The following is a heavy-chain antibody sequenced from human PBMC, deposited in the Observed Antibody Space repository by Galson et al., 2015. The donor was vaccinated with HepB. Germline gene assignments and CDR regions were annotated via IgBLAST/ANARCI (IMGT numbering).Heavy chain of an antibody. CDR2: INPNSGGT. CDR3: ARQTTTTVIYHGMDV. Sequence: SVKVSCKASGYTFTGYYMHWVRQAPGQGLEWMGRINPNSGGTDYARKFQGRVTMTRDTSISTAYMELSSLRSDDTAVYYCARQTTTTVIYHGMDVWGQGTTVTVS. D-gene: IGHD4-11*01. V-gene: IGHV1-2*06. CDR1: GYTFTGYY. J-gene: IGHJ6*02.